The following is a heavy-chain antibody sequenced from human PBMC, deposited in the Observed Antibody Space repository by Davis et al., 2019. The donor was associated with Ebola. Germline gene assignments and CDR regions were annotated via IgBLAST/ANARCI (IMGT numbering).Heavy chain of an antibody. J-gene: IGHJ4*02. V-gene: IGHV1-18*01. CDR1: GYTFTSYG. Sequence: AASVKVSCKASGYTFTSYGISWVRQAPGQGLEWMGWIRAYNGNTNYAQKLQGRVTMTTDTSTSTAYMELRSLRSDDTAVYYCARDRRGGWPLDYWGQGTLVTVSS. CDR3: ARDRRGGWPLDY. CDR2: IRAYNGNT. D-gene: IGHD6-19*01.